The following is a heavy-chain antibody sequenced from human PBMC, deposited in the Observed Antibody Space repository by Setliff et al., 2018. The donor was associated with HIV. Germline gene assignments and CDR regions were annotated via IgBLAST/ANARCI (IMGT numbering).Heavy chain of an antibody. Sequence: ASVKVSCKASGDTITNYGLSWVRQTPGQGLEWMGGIVPVLNRADYAQRFHGRVTITADESTNTVYMELRSLTPEDTAIYYCARKAGTTLHHHYYYMDVWGKGTTVTVSS. CDR2: IVPVLNRA. D-gene: IGHD1-7*01. CDR3: ARKAGTTLHHHYYYMDV. CDR1: GDTITNYG. J-gene: IGHJ6*03. V-gene: IGHV1-69*10.